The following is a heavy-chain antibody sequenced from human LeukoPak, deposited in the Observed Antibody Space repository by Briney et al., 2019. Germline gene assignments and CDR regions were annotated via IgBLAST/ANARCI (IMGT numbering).Heavy chain of an antibody. CDR1: GFTFTSYA. CDR3: ATTSPRYSTTWHYPPDY. J-gene: IGHJ4*02. CDR2: ISAATTNA. V-gene: IGHV3-23*01. D-gene: IGHD2/OR15-2a*01. Sequence: GGSLRLSCAASGFTFTSYAMSWVRQAPGKGLEWVSSISAATTNAYYADSVQGRFTISRDYSKNTLYLQMNSLRVEDTAVYYCATTSPRYSTTWHYPPDYWGQGTLVTVSS.